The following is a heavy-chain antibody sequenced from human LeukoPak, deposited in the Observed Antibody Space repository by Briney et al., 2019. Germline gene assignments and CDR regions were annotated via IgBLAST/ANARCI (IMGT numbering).Heavy chain of an antibody. J-gene: IGHJ4*02. V-gene: IGHV4-39*07. Sequence: PSETLSLTCTVSGGSISSSSYYWGWIRRPPGKGLEWIGSIYYSGSTYYNPSLKSRVTISVDTSKNQFSLKLSSVTAADTAVYYCARISGYYFFYWGQGTLVTVSS. CDR3: ARISGYYFFY. CDR2: IYYSGST. D-gene: IGHD3-22*01. CDR1: GGSISSSSYY.